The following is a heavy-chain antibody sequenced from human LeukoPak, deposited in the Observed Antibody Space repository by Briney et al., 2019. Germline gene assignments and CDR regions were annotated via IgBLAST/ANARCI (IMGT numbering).Heavy chain of an antibody. CDR3: ARGAFSGYGYFLLSYNWFDP. CDR1: GGSISSGTYY. J-gene: IGHJ5*02. D-gene: IGHD5-18*01. V-gene: IGHV4-61*02. Sequence: SSQTLSLTCTVSGGSISSGTYYRSWIRQPAGKGLEWIGRIYNSGSTNYSPSLKSRVTISVDTSKNQFSLKLSSVTAADTAVYYCARGAFSGYGYFLLSYNWFDPWGQGTLVTVSS. CDR2: IYNSGST.